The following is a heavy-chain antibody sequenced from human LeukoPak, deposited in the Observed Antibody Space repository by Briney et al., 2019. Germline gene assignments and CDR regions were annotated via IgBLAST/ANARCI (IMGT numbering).Heavy chain of an antibody. D-gene: IGHD6-19*01. Sequence: GGSLRLSCAASGFTVSSNYMSWVRQAPGKGLEWVSVIYSGGSTYYPDSVKGRFTISRDNSKNTLYLQMNSLRAEDTAVYYCARDQSSGWPHYYYYGMDVWGQGTTVTVSS. CDR1: GFTVSSNY. J-gene: IGHJ6*02. V-gene: IGHV3-53*01. CDR3: ARDQSSGWPHYYYYGMDV. CDR2: IYSGGST.